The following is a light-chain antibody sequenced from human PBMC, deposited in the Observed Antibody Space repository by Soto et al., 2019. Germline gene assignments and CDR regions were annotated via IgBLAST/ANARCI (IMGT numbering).Light chain of an antibody. CDR3: ETWDSNSHTV. V-gene: IGLV4-60*02. CDR1: RGHSSYI. Sequence: QLVLTQSSSASASLGSSVKLTCTLSRGHSSYIIAWHQQQPGKAPRYLMKLEGSGSYNKGSGVPDRFSGSSSGADRYLTISSLQFEDEADYYCETWDSNSHTVFGGGTKLTVL. CDR2: LEGSGSY. J-gene: IGLJ3*02.